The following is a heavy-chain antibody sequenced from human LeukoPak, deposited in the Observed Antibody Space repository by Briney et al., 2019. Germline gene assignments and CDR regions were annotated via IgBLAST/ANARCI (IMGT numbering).Heavy chain of an antibody. J-gene: IGHJ3*02. CDR1: GYTFTTSG. CDR2: ISVYKGNT. V-gene: IGHV1-18*01. D-gene: IGHD1-7*01. CDR3: AGSRDWNYAFDM. Sequence: ASVKVSCKASGYTFTTSGINWVRQAPGQGLEWMGWISVYKGNTNYARKFQGRVTMTTDTSTSTAYMELRSLRSDDTAVYYCAGSRDWNYAFDMWGQGTMVTVSS.